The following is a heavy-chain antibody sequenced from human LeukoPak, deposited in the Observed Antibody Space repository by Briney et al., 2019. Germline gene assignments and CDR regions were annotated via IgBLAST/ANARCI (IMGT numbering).Heavy chain of an antibody. CDR1: GFTFSTYW. CDR2: IKQDGSEK. Sequence: GGSLRLSCAASGFTFSTYWMSWVRQAPGNGLEWVANIKQDGSEKYYVDSVKGRFTISRDNAKNSLYLQMNSLRAEDTAVYYCARGTGYCGGDCYSGFDYWGQGTLVTVSS. J-gene: IGHJ4*02. CDR3: ARGTGYCGGDCYSGFDY. V-gene: IGHV3-7*01. D-gene: IGHD2-21*02.